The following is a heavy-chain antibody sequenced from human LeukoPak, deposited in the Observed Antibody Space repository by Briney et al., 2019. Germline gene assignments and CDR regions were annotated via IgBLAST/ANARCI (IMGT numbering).Heavy chain of an antibody. J-gene: IGHJ4*02. CDR1: GYTFTGYY. D-gene: IGHD6-13*01. V-gene: IGHV1-2*02. CDR3: ARALGYNSSWYVY. CDR2: INPKSGGK. Sequence: GASVKVSCKASGYTFTGYYMHWVRQAPGQGLEWMGWINPKSGGKNYAQKFQGRVTMTRDTSISTPYMELSRRRSDDTAVYYCARALGYNSSWYVYWGQGTLVTVSS.